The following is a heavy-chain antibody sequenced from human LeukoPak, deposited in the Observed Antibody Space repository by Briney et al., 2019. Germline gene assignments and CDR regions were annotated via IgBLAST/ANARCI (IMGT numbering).Heavy chain of an antibody. V-gene: IGHV4-34*01. CDR3: ARGSVLLSLEV. CDR2: INHSGST. CDR1: GFAFSNYG. D-gene: IGHD3-10*01. Sequence: GSLRLSCAASGFAFSNYGMNWVRQAPGKGLEWIGEINHSGSTNYNPSLKSRVTISVDASKNQFSLKLSSVTAADTAVYYCARGSVLLSLEVWGKGTTVTISS. J-gene: IGHJ6*04.